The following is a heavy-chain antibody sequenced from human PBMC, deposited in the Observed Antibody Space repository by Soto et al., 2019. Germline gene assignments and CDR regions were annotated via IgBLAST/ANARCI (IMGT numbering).Heavy chain of an antibody. CDR2: IDPSDSYT. J-gene: IGHJ6*02. V-gene: IGHV5-10-1*01. CDR3: ARDSITMVRGNYYGMDV. D-gene: IGHD3-10*01. Sequence: GESLKISCKGSVYSFTSYWISWVRQMPGKGLEWMGRIDPSDSYTNYSPSFQGHVTISADKSISTAYLQWSSLKASDTAMYYCARDSITMVRGNYYGMDVWGQGTTVTVSS. CDR1: VYSFTSYW.